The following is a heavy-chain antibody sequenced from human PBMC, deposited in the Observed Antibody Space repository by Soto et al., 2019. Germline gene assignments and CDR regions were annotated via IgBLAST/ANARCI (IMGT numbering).Heavy chain of an antibody. D-gene: IGHD6-6*01. V-gene: IGHV5-51*01. J-gene: IGHJ4*02. CDR3: AGAVGSTSSWSSYYFDY. Sequence: GESLKISCKGSGSSFTSYWIGWVRQMPGKGLEWMGIIYPGDSDTRYSPSFQGQVTISADKSISTAYLQWSSLKASDTAMYYCAGAVGSTSSWSSYYFDYWGQGTLVTVSS. CDR1: GSSFTSYW. CDR2: IYPGDSDT.